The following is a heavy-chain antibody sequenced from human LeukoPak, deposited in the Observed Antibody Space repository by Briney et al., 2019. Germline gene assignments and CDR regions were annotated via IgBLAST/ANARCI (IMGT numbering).Heavy chain of an antibody. D-gene: IGHD5-12*01. CDR3: ARDSYSGYDTTPEY. CDR2: IKQDGSQK. CDR1: GFTFSTYW. Sequence: PGGSLRLSCAASGFTFSTYWMSWVRQAPGKGLEWVANIKQDGSQKYYVDSVKGRFTISRDNAKNSLYLQMNSLRAEDTAVYYCARDSYSGYDTTPEYWGKGTLVTVSS. V-gene: IGHV3-7*03. J-gene: IGHJ4*02.